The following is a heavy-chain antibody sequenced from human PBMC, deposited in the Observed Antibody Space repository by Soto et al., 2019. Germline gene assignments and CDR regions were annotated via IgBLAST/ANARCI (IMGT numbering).Heavy chain of an antibody. J-gene: IGHJ6*02. CDR3: ARDPLADGRWDAILAGSPYDYYGMDV. CDR1: GGTFSSYA. D-gene: IGHD3-9*01. Sequence: GASVKVSCKASGGTFSSYAISWVRTAPVRGLEWMGGIIPIFGTANYAQKFQGRVTITADESKSTAYMELSSLRSEDTAVYYCARDPLADGRWDAILAGSPYDYYGMDVWCQGTTVTVSS. V-gene: IGHV1-69*13. CDR2: IIPIFGTA.